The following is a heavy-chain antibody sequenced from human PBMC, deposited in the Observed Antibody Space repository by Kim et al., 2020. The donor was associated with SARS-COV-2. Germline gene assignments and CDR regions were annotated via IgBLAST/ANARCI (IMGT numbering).Heavy chain of an antibody. CDR3: ARGRAGVVPSPIFGRGPYYEYYALDV. D-gene: IGHD3-3*01. J-gene: IGHJ6*01. CDR2: INHSGAT. CDR1: VGSFSGYR. Sequence: SETLSLTCAVSVGSFSGYRWTWIRQSPGKGLEWIGEINHSGATNYNPSLKRRVAISVDTSRNQFFLKVKSVTAADTAVYFCARGRAGVVPSPIFGRGPYYEYYALDVWGRSTTVSLSS. V-gene: IGHV4-34*01.